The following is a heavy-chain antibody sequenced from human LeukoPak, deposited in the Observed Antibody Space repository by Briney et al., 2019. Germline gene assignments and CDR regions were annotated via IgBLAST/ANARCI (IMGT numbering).Heavy chain of an antibody. J-gene: IGHJ5*02. CDR1: GGSISSSSYY. Sequence: SETLCLTCTVSGGSISSSSYYWGWLRQPPGKGLEWIGRIYRSGSTNYNPSLESRVTMSVDTSKSQFSLKLGSVTAADTAVYYCAKGHYYDSGGYFGGWFDPWGQGTLVTVSS. V-gene: IGHV4-39*07. CDR3: AKGHYYDSGGYFGGWFDP. CDR2: IYRSGST. D-gene: IGHD3-22*01.